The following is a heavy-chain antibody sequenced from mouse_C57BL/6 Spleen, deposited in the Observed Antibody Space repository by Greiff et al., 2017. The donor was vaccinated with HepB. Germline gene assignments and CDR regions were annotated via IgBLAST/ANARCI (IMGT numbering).Heavy chain of an antibody. CDR2: IYPGGGYT. CDR3: AGSGDGYGFAY. CDR1: GYTFTNYW. D-gene: IGHD1-1*01. J-gene: IGHJ3*01. Sequence: QVQLKQSGAELVRPGTSVKMSCKASGYTFTNYWIGWAKQRPGHGLEWIGDIYPGGGYTNYNEKFKGKATLTADKSSSTAYMQCSSLTSEDSAIYYCAGSGDGYGFAYWGQGTLVTVSA. V-gene: IGHV1-63*01.